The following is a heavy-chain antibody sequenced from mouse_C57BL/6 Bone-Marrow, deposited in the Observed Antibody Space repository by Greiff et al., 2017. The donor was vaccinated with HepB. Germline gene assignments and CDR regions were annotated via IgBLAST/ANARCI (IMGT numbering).Heavy chain of an antibody. J-gene: IGHJ1*03. Sequence: QVQLQQSGAELARPGASVKLSCKASGYTFTSYGISWVKQRTGQGLEWIGEIYPRSGNTYYNEKFKGKATLTADKSSSTAYMELRSLTSEDSAVYFCARPFITTVGWYFDVWGTGTTVTVSS. CDR2: IYPRSGNT. CDR1: GYTFTSYG. D-gene: IGHD1-1*01. V-gene: IGHV1-81*01. CDR3: ARPFITTVGWYFDV.